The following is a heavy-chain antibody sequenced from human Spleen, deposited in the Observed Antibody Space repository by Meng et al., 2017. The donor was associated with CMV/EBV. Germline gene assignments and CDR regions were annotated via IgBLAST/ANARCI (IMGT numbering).Heavy chain of an antibody. CDR2: ISTYNDNT. CDR3: ARGGYQQLSRRWWFDP. J-gene: IGHJ5*02. V-gene: IGHV1-18*01. Sequence: YSFTNDGITWGRQAHGQGLEWMGWISTYNDNTNYAQKSQGRVTMTTDTSSNTAYMELKSLRYDDTAVYYCARGGYQQLSRRWWFDPWGQGTLVTVSS. D-gene: IGHD2-2*01. CDR1: YSFTNDG.